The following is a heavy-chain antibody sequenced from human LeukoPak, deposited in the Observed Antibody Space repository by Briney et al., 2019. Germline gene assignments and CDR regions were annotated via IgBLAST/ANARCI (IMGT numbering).Heavy chain of an antibody. CDR3: ARGAPRGYSYGRGGGYFDY. V-gene: IGHV1-24*01. D-gene: IGHD5-18*01. Sequence: ASVKVSCKVSGYTLTELSMHWVRQAPGKGLEWMGGFDPEDGETIYAQKFQGRVTMTEDTSTDTAYMELSSLRSEDTAVYYCARGAPRGYSYGRGGGYFDYWGQGTLVTVSS. CDR1: GYTLTELS. J-gene: IGHJ4*02. CDR2: FDPEDGET.